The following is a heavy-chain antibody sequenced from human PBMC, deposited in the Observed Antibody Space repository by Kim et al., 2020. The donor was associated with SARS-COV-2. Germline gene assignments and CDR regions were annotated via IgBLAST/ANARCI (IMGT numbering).Heavy chain of an antibody. D-gene: IGHD2-15*01. CDR3: ARGYCSGGTCDYFDY. J-gene: IGHJ4*02. CDR1: GFIVSGNY. CDR2: IYSAGNT. V-gene: IGHV3-53*01. Sequence: GGSLRLSCAASGFIVSGNYMNWVRQAPGKGLEWVSVIYSAGNTFYAGSVKGRFTISRDSSKNTLYLQMNSLRAEDTAVYYCARGYCSGGTCDYFDYWGQGTLVTVSS.